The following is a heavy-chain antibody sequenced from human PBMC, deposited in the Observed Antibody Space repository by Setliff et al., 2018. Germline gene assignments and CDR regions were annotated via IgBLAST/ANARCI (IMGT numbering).Heavy chain of an antibody. CDR1: GGTFSSYT. CDR3: ATSPYPDTSTYSSNFFDY. Sequence: EASVKVSCKASGGTFSSYTITWMRQAPGQGLEWMGRIIPIFATTDYAQKFQGRVTITTDDSTSTAYMALSGLRSEDTAVYYCATSPYPDTSTYSSNFFDYWGQGTLVTVSS. D-gene: IGHD3-22*01. J-gene: IGHJ4*02. V-gene: IGHV1-69*05. CDR2: IIPIFATT.